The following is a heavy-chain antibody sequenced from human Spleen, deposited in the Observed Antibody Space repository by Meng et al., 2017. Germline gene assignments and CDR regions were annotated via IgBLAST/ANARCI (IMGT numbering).Heavy chain of an antibody. Sequence: VQLQDAGPGMWKPAGTLSFTCVVSGASIIGSHWWSWVRQPPGKGLEWIGEIYHIGSTNYNPSLKSRVTILVDKSKNEFSLDLSSVTAADTAVYYCARVGESGDSLDSWGQGTLVTVSS. D-gene: IGHD2-21*01. V-gene: IGHV4-4*02. CDR2: IYHIGST. J-gene: IGHJ4*02. CDR1: GASIIGSHW. CDR3: ARVGESGDSLDS.